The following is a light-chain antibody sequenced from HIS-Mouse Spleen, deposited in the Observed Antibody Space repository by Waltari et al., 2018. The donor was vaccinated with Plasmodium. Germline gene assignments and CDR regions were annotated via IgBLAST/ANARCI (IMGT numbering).Light chain of an antibody. CDR2: DVS. Sequence: QSALPQPRSVPGSPGQSVTIPCTGTSSDVGGYNSVSWYQQPPGKAPKIMIYDVSKRPSGVPDRLSGSKSGNTASLTISGLQAEDEADYYCCSYAGSYTRVFGGGTKLTVL. CDR1: SSDVGGYNS. V-gene: IGLV2-11*01. CDR3: CSYAGSYTRV. J-gene: IGLJ3*02.